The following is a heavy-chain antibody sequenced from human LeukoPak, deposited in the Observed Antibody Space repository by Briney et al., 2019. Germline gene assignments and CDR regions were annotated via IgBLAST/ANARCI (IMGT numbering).Heavy chain of an antibody. J-gene: IGHJ4*02. Sequence: SETLSLTCSVSGDSVSSDSYYWSWIRQPPGKGLEWIGYIYNSGRTNYNPSLKSRVTISVDTSKNHFSLKVSSVTAADTAVYYCTRDGDYWGQGTLVTVSS. CDR1: GDSVSSDSYY. CDR2: IYNSGRT. V-gene: IGHV4-61*03. CDR3: TRDGDY.